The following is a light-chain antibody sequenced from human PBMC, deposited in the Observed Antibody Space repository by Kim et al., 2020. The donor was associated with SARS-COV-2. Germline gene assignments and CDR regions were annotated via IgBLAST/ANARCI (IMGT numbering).Light chain of an antibody. Sequence: PGESPTLACRASQSVSSSYLAWYQQKPGHAPGLLSYGASSRATCIPDRFSGSGSGTDFTLTISRLEPADFAVYYCQQYGSSPLTFGGGTKVDIK. CDR2: GAS. CDR1: QSVSSSY. CDR3: QQYGSSPLT. V-gene: IGKV3-20*01. J-gene: IGKJ4*01.